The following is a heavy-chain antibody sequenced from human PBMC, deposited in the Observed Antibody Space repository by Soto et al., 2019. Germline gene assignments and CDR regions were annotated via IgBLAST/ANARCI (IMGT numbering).Heavy chain of an antibody. V-gene: IGHV4-59*08. CDR1: GGSISGYY. CDR3: ARLGLGAGPDFDWLPFDY. Sequence: SETLSLTCFVSGGSISGYYGSWVRQPPGKGLEWIGYIYYSGSTNYNPSLKSRVTISVDTSKNQFSLKLSSVTAADTAVYYCARLGLGAGPDFDWLPFDYWGQRTLVTVSS. CDR2: IYYSGST. J-gene: IGHJ4*02. D-gene: IGHD3-9*01.